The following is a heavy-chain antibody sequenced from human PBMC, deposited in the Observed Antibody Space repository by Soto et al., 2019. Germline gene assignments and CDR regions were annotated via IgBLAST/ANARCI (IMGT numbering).Heavy chain of an antibody. CDR2: IGPKSGDT. J-gene: IGHJ4*02. D-gene: IGHD1-7*01. V-gene: IGHV1-2*02. Sequence: QVQLVQSGAEVKESGASVKVSCKASGYTFTGHYIHWVRQAPGQGFEWVGEIGPKSGDTRYAQKFQGRVAMTKDSSITTVYMELSNLSPDDTAVYYCGRGRSGELVVFYWGQGTLVTVHS. CDR1: GYTFTGHY. CDR3: GRGRSGELVVFY.